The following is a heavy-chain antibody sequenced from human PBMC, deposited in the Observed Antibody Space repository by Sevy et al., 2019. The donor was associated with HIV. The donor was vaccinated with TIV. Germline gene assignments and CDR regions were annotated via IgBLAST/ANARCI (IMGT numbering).Heavy chain of an antibody. Sequence: GGCLRLSCAASGFNFNEYAMHWVRQAPGKGLEWVSGITWNSDSVVYADSVKGRFTISRDKAKNSLYLQMNSLRPEDTALYYCAKDLISVAGFYAFDMWGQGTMVTVSS. J-gene: IGHJ3*02. CDR2: ITWNSDSV. CDR3: AKDLISVAGFYAFDM. CDR1: GFNFNEYA. D-gene: IGHD6-19*01. V-gene: IGHV3-9*01.